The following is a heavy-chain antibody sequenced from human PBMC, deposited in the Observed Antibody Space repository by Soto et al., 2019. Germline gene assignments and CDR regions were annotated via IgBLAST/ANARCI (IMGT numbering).Heavy chain of an antibody. CDR3: ARVTMGIVVVPVPLDY. V-gene: IGHV1-46*01. CDR2: INPSGGST. J-gene: IGHJ4*02. CDR1: GYTFTSYY. D-gene: IGHD2-2*01. Sequence: QVQLVQSGAEVKKPGASVKVSCKASGYTFTSYYMHWVRQAPGQGLEWMGIINPSGGSTSYAQKFQGRVTMTRDTSTSTVYMELSSLRSEDTAVYYCARVTMGIVVVPVPLDYWGQGTLVTVSS.